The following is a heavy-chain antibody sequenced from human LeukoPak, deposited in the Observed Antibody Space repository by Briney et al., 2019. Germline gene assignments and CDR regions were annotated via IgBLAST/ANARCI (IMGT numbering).Heavy chain of an antibody. CDR3: ARVPLGYCSSSSCYRRFVWFDP. CDR2: IYYSGST. D-gene: IGHD2-2*01. V-gene: IGHV4-59*01. Sequence: SETLSLTCTVSGGSISSYYWSWIRQPPGKGLEWIGYIYYSGSTNYNPSLKSRVTISVDTSKNQFSLKLSSVTAADTAVYYCARVPLGYCSSSSCYRRFVWFDPWGQGTLVTVSS. J-gene: IGHJ5*02. CDR1: GGSISSYY.